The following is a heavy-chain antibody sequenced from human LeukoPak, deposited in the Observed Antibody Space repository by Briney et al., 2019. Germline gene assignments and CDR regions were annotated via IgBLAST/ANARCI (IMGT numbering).Heavy chain of an antibody. CDR3: ARDGRGYDSSGYYYVDY. Sequence: GRSLRLSCAASGFTFSSYAMHWVRQAPGKGLEWVAVISYDGSNKYYADSVKGRFTISRGNSKNTLYLQMNSLRAEDTAVYYCARDGRGYDSSGYYYVDYWGQGTLVTVSS. J-gene: IGHJ4*02. CDR2: ISYDGSNK. V-gene: IGHV3-30*01. CDR1: GFTFSSYA. D-gene: IGHD3-22*01.